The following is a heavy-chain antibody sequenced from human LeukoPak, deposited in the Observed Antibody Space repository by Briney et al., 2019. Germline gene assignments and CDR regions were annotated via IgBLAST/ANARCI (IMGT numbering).Heavy chain of an antibody. J-gene: IGHJ6*03. CDR1: GYSFTSYW. CDR2: IYPGDSDT. CDR3: ARQGSSGGYYYYMDV. Sequence: GESLKISCKGSGYSFTSYWIGWVRQMPGKGLEWMGIIYPGDSDTRYSPSFQGQVTTSADKSISTAYLQWSSLKASDTAMYYCARQGSSGGYYYYMDVWGKGTTVTVSS. D-gene: IGHD6-6*01. V-gene: IGHV5-51*01.